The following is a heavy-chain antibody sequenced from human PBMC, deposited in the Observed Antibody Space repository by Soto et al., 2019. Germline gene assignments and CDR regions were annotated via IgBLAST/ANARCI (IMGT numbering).Heavy chain of an antibody. V-gene: IGHV5-51*01. CDR2: IYPGDPDT. CDR1: GYSFTSYW. Sequence: GESLKISCKGSGYSFTSYWIGWVRQMPGKGLEWMGIIYPGDPDTRYSPSFQGQVTISADKSISTAYLQWSSLKASDTAMYYCARQHPGIAVAGYYYYGMDVWGQGTTVTVSS. CDR3: ARQHPGIAVAGYYYYGMDV. D-gene: IGHD6-19*01. J-gene: IGHJ6*02.